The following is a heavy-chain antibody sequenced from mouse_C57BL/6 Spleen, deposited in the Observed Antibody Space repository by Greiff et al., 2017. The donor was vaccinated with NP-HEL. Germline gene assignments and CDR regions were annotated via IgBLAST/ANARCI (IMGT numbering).Heavy chain of an antibody. Sequence: EVQLVESEGGLVQPGSSMKLSCTASGFTFSDYYMAWVRQVPEKGLEWVANINYDGSSTYYLDSLKSRFIISRDNAKNILYLQMSSLKSEDTATYYGARGGGVTTVVAPYFDVWGTGTTVTVSS. CDR3: ARGGGVTTVVAPYFDV. J-gene: IGHJ1*03. CDR1: GFTFSDYY. D-gene: IGHD1-1*01. CDR2: INYDGSST. V-gene: IGHV5-16*01.